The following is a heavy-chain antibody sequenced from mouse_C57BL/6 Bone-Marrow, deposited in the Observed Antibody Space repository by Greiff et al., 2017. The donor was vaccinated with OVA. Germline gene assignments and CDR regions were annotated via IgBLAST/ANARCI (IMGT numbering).Heavy chain of an antibody. CDR2: INPSTGGT. V-gene: IGHV1-42*01. CDR3: ARSLYGTGY. J-gene: IGHJ2*01. CDR1: GYSFTGYY. Sequence: EVQLQQSGPELVKPGASVKISCKASGYSFTGYYMNWVKQSPEKSLEWIGEINPSTGGTTYNQKFKAKATLTVDKSSRTAYMQLKSLTSEDSAVYYCARSLYGTGYWGQGTTLTVSS. D-gene: IGHD1-1*01.